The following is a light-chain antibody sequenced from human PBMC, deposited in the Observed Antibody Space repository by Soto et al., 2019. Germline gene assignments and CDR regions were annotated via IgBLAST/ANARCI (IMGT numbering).Light chain of an antibody. V-gene: IGKV3-20*01. J-gene: IGKJ1*01. CDR2: GAS. CDR3: QQHGSSPWT. CDR1: QSVSSSY. Sequence: EIVLTQSPGTLSLSPGERATLSCRASQSVSSSYLAWYQQKPGQAPRLLIYGASSRATGIPDRFSGSGSGTDFTLTISRLEPEEFAVYYCQQHGSSPWTFGQGTKVEI.